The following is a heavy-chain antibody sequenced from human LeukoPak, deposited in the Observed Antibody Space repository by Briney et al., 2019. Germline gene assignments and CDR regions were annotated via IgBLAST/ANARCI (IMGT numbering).Heavy chain of an antibody. CDR2: INSNSGGT. J-gene: IGHJ4*02. Sequence: ASVKVSCKASGYTFTGYYLHWVRQAPGQGIEWMGWINSNSGGTNYAQKFQGRVTMTRDTSISTAYMEVSTLRSDDAAVYYCARGPYCGGDCYSRPFFDYWGQGALVTVSS. CDR3: ARGPYCGGDCYSRPFFDY. D-gene: IGHD2-21*02. V-gene: IGHV1-2*02. CDR1: GYTFTGYY.